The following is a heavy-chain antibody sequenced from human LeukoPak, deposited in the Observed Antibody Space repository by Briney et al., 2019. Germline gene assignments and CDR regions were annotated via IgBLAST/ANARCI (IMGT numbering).Heavy chain of an antibody. CDR2: IYYSGST. Sequence: PSETLSLTCTVSGGSISSYYWSWIRQPPGKGLEWIGYIYYSGSTNYNPSLKSRVTISVDTSKNQFSLKLSSVTAADTAVYYCARGVDTYSSGWQELDYWGQGTLVTVSS. J-gene: IGHJ4*02. CDR3: ARGVDTYSSGWQELDY. CDR1: GGSISSYY. D-gene: IGHD6-19*01. V-gene: IGHV4-59*01.